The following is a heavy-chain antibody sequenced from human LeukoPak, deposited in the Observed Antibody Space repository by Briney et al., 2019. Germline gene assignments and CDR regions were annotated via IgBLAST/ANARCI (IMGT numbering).Heavy chain of an antibody. J-gene: IGHJ4*02. CDR1: GGPFSSYA. V-gene: IGHV1-69*06. CDR2: NIPIFGTA. D-gene: IGHD6-19*01. Sequence: ASVKVSCQASGGPFSSYAISWVRQAPGQGLEWMGGNIPIFGTANYAQKFQGRVTITADKSTSTAYMELSSLRSEDTAVYYCARDIGSSGDYESADWGQGTLVTVSS. CDR3: ARDIGSSGDYESAD.